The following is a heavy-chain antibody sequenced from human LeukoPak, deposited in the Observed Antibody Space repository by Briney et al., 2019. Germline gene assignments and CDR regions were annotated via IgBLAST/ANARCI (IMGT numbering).Heavy chain of an antibody. CDR3: ARAFSGSYYSPSSFDY. J-gene: IGHJ4*02. D-gene: IGHD3-10*01. CDR2: ISSSGSTI. Sequence: PGGSLRLSCAAYGFTFSSYEMNWDRQAPGKGLEGVSYISSSGSTIYYADSVKGRFTISRDNAKISLYLQMNSLRADDTAVYYCARAFSGSYYSPSSFDYWGQGTLVTVAS. CDR1: GFTFSSYE. V-gene: IGHV3-48*03.